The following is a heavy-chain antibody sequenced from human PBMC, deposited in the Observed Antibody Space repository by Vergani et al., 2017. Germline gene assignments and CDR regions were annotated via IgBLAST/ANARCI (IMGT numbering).Heavy chain of an antibody. V-gene: IGHV1-46*03. Sequence: QAQVVQSGAEVKKSGASVKVSCKTSGYTFSNYYMHWVRQAPGQGLEWLGIINPSGGHTIYAQKFQGRVNMTRDTSTRTVYMELSSLRSEDTAIYYCARGDYGILTGYRYWGQGTLVTVSA. CDR3: ARGDYGILTGYRY. CDR2: INPSGGHT. D-gene: IGHD3-9*01. CDR1: GYTFSNYY. J-gene: IGHJ4*02.